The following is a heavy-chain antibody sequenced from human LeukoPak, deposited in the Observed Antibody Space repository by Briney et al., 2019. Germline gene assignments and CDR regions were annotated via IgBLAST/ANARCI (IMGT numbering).Heavy chain of an antibody. CDR1: SFTFSSYW. V-gene: IGHV3-7*01. CDR2: IKEDGSKT. D-gene: IGHD3-10*01. CDR3: ARDPYYYDSGSFAAFDI. Sequence: GGSLRLSCAASSFTFSSYWMTWVRQAPGKGLEWVANIKEDGSKTFYVDSVKGRFTISRDNAKNSLYLQMNSPRAEDTAVCYCARDPYYYDSGSFAAFDIWGQGTMVTVSS. J-gene: IGHJ3*02.